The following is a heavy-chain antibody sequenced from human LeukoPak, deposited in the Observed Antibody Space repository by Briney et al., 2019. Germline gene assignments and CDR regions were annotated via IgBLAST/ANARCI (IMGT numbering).Heavy chain of an antibody. CDR3: VKDRDFWSGLDV. CDR1: GFTFSNYW. D-gene: IGHD3-3*01. V-gene: IGHV3-9*01. CDR2: ISWQSRTR. Sequence: GGSLRLSCAASGFTFSNYWIHWVRQVPGKGLEWVSGISWQSRTRKYADSVRGRFTISRDNAKNSLYLQMNSLKLEDTALYYCVKDRDFWSGLDVWGQGTMVTVS. J-gene: IGHJ6*02.